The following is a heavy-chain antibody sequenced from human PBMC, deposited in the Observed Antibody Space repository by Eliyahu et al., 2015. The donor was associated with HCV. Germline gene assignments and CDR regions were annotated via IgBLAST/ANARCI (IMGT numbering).Heavy chain of an antibody. D-gene: IGHD3-9*01. CDR2: IFANDEQ. V-gene: IGHV2-26*01. J-gene: IGHJ4*02. CDR3: ARLTHIIVTGVYYFDY. Sequence: QVTLKESGPVLVKPTETLTLTCTVSGFSLSLTRLSVGWFRQPPGKALEWLGNIFANDEQSSSTSLRNRVTFLRDSSKGQVVLRMTNMDPLDTGIYYCARLTHIIVTGVYYFDYWGQGTLVSVSS. CDR1: GFSLSLTRLS.